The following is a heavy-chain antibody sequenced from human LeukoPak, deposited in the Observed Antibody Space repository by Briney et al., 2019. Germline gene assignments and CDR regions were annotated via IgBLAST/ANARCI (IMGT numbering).Heavy chain of an antibody. CDR1: GYTFTGYY. D-gene: IGHD2-2*01. J-gene: IGHJ6*02. CDR2: INPNSGGT. V-gene: IGHV1-2*02. Sequence: ASVKVSCKASGYTFTGYYMHWVRQAPGQGLEWLAWINPNSGGTNYAQNFQGRVTMTRDTSVSTAYMELSRLRSDDTAVYYCARDHCTSSGCYEYYYYGVDVWGQGTTVTVSS. CDR3: ARDHCTSSGCYEYYYYGVDV.